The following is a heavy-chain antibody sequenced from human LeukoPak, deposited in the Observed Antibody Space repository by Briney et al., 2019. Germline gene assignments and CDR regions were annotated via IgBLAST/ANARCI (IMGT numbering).Heavy chain of an antibody. D-gene: IGHD3-22*01. CDR1: GGSVGSGSYY. J-gene: IGHJ4*02. Sequence: SETLSLTCTVSGGSVGSGSYYWSWIRQPPGKGLEWIGYIYYSGSTNYNPSLKSRVTISVDTSKNQFSLKLSSVTAADTAVYYCASPDHYDSSGYYQYWGQGTLVTVSS. V-gene: IGHV4-61*01. CDR3: ASPDHYDSSGYYQY. CDR2: IYYSGST.